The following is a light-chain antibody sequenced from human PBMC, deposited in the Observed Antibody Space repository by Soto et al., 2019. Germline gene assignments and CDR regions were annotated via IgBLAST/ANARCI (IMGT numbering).Light chain of an antibody. CDR2: RNN. Sequence: QSVLTQPHSASGTPGQRVTISCSGSSSNIGSNYVYWYQQLPGTAPKLLIYRNNQRPSGVPDRFSGSKSGTSASLAISGLRSDDEADYYCAAWDDSLSAVVFGGGTKLTV. J-gene: IGLJ2*01. CDR3: AAWDDSLSAVV. V-gene: IGLV1-47*01. CDR1: SSNIGSNY.